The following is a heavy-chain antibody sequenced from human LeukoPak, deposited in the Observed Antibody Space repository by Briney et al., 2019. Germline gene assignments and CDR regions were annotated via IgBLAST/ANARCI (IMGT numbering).Heavy chain of an antibody. CDR2: MNPNSGNT. Sequence: ASVKVSCKASGYTFTSYDINWVRQATGQGLEWMGWMNPNSGNTGYAQKFQGRVTMTRNTSISTAYMELSSLRSEDTAVYYCARPTRRITIFGVVIPTHAFDIWGQGTMVTVS. CDR3: ARPTRRITIFGVVIPTHAFDI. J-gene: IGHJ3*02. CDR1: GYTFTSYD. V-gene: IGHV1-8*01. D-gene: IGHD3-3*01.